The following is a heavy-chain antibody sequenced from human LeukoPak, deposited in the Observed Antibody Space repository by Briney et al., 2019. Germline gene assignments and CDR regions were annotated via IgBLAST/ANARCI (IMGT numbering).Heavy chain of an antibody. CDR3: AKVRRRSSTSCYDPFDY. Sequence: GGSLRLSCAASGFTFSSYAMSWVRQAPGKGLEWVSAISGSGGSTYYADSVKGRFTISRDNSKNTLYLQMNSLRAEDTAAYYCAKVRRRSSTSCYDPFDYWGQGTLVTVSS. V-gene: IGHV3-23*01. D-gene: IGHD2-2*01. CDR2: ISGSGGST. J-gene: IGHJ4*02. CDR1: GFTFSSYA.